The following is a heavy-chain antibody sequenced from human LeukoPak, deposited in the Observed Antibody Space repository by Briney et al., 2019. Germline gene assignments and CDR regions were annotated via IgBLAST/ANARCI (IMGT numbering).Heavy chain of an antibody. CDR3: ATSRVPHYFDY. D-gene: IGHD1-1*01. CDR2: ISGSGGST. J-gene: IGHJ4*02. CDR1: GFTFSSYA. Sequence: AGGSLRLSCAASGFTFSSYAMSWVRQAPGEGLEWVSAISGSGGSTYYADSVKGRFTISRDNSKNTLYLQMNSLRAEDTAVYYCATSRVPHYFDYWGQGTLVTVSS. V-gene: IGHV3-23*01.